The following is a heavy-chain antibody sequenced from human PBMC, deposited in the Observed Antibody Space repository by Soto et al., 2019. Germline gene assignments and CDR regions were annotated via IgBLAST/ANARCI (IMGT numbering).Heavy chain of an antibody. J-gene: IGHJ4*02. V-gene: IGHV3-23*01. CDR3: ASSSGNNYGVGTNYYFDY. D-gene: IGHD1-26*01. CDR1: GFTFGSYG. CDR2: ITAATGTT. Sequence: EVQLLESGGGLVQPGGSLRLSCAASGFTFGSYGMTWVRQAPGKGLECVSGITAATGTTYYADSVKGRFTISRDLSTNTLFLQMNSLRAADSAVYYCASSSGNNYGVGTNYYFDYWGQGTLVTVSS.